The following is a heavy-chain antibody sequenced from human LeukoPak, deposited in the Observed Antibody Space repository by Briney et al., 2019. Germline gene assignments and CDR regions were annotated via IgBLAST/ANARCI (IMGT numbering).Heavy chain of an antibody. CDR1: GFSFSSYG. Sequence: GGSLRLSCAGSGFSFSSYGMHWVRQAPGKGLEWMAFIRSDGSNKYYADSVKGRFTISRDNSKNTLYLQMNSLRAEDTAVYYCAREILAPGKTHDYWGQGTLVTVSS. J-gene: IGHJ4*02. CDR2: IRSDGSNK. V-gene: IGHV3-30*02. CDR3: AREILAPGKTHDY.